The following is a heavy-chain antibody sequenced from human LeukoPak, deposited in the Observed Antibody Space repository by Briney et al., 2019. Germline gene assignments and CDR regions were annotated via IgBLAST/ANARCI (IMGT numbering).Heavy chain of an antibody. CDR3: ARDSSGPAF. CDR1: GFTVSNNY. J-gene: IGHJ4*02. D-gene: IGHD6-19*01. Sequence: GGSLRLSCAASGFTVSNNYMSWVRQAPGKGLEWVSVIYSGGGTFYSDSVKGRFTISRDYSKNTPYLQMNSLRADDTAVYYCARDSSGPAFWGQGTLVTVSS. CDR2: IYSGGGT. V-gene: IGHV3-53*01.